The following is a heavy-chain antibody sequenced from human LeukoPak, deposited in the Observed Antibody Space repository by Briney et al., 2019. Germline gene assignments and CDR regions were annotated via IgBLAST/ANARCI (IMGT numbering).Heavy chain of an antibody. D-gene: IGHD3-10*01. CDR1: GFTFSSYA. CDR3: ARDLMVRGVMPYYFDY. V-gene: IGHV3-30-3*01. CDR2: ISYDGSNK. Sequence: TGGSLRLSCAASGFTFSSYAMHWVRQAPGKGLEWVAVISYDGSNKYYADSVKGRFTISRDNSKNTLYLQMNSLRAEDTAVYYCARDLMVRGVMPYYFDYWGQGTLVTVSS. J-gene: IGHJ4*02.